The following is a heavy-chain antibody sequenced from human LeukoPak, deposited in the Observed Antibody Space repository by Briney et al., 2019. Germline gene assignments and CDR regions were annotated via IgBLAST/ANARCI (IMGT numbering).Heavy chain of an antibody. CDR1: EFTFSTYS. CDR2: ISGSGGST. J-gene: IGHJ6*03. V-gene: IGHV3-23*01. D-gene: IGHD3-16*01. CDR3: ARKAVTALYYYYYYYMDV. Sequence: PGGSLRLSCAASEFTFSTYSMNWVRQAPGKGLEWVSAISGSGGSTYYADSVKGRFTISRDNSKNTLYLQMNSLRAEDTAVYYCARKAVTALYYYYYYYMDVWGKGTTVTISS.